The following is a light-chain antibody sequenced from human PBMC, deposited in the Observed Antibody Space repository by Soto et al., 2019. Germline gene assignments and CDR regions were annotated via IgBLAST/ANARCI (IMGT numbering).Light chain of an antibody. CDR3: EQYNSYPRT. CDR2: EAT. J-gene: IGKJ1*01. Sequence: DIQMTQSPSTLSATAGDRVTITCRASQSSSSWLAWYQQKPGKAPELLIYEATSLKSAVPSRFSGSGSGTEFTLTISRLQPDDFATYYCEQYNSYPRTFGPGTKVEVK. CDR1: QSSSSW. V-gene: IGKV1-5*03.